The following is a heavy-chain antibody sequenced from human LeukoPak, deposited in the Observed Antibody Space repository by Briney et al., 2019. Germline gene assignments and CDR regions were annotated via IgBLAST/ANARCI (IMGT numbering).Heavy chain of an antibody. Sequence: GGSLRLSRAAFGFIFSSYGMHWVRQAPGKGLEWVAVIWHDGSNRHYVDSVKGRFTISRDNPKSTLYLQMNSLRAEDTAVYYCVRDRGDDTVSYFDYWGQGTLVTVSS. J-gene: IGHJ4*02. CDR1: GFIFSSYG. CDR2: IWHDGSNR. D-gene: IGHD3-22*01. CDR3: VRDRGDDTVSYFDY. V-gene: IGHV3-33*01.